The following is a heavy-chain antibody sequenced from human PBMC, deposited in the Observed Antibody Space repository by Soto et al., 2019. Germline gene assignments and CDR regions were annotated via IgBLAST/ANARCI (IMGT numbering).Heavy chain of an antibody. Sequence: QVQLVQSGAEVKKPGSSVKVSCKASGGTFSSYAISWVRQAPGQGLEWMGGIIPVFGTANYAQKFQGRVTITADKSTSKAYMELSSLRSEDTAVYYCTGYCSSTSCYTSYYYGMDVWGQGTTVTVS. J-gene: IGHJ6*02. CDR2: IIPVFGTA. CDR1: GGTFSSYA. V-gene: IGHV1-69*06. CDR3: TGYCSSTSCYTSYYYGMDV. D-gene: IGHD2-2*02.